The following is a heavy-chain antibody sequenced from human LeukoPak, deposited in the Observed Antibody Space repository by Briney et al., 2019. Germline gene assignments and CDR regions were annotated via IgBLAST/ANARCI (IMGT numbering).Heavy chain of an antibody. CDR1: GFSLSTSGMC. CDR2: IDWDDDR. CDR3: ARSSRDHYYNYGMDV. J-gene: IGHJ6*02. V-gene: IGHV2-70*11. Sequence: ESGPALVKPTQTLTLTCTFSGFSLSTSGMCVSWIRQPPGKALEWLARIDWDDDRYYNASLKTSLTISKDTSKNQVVLTMTNMDPVDTATYYCARSSRDHYYNYGMDVWGQGTTVTVSS. D-gene: IGHD5-24*01.